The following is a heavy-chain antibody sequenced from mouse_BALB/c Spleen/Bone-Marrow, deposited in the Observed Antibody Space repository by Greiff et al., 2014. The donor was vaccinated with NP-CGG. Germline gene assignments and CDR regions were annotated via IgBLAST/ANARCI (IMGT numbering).Heavy chain of an antibody. J-gene: IGHJ4*01. CDR2: IWAGGST. CDR3: ARNYGSYAMDY. V-gene: IGHV2-9*02. CDR1: GFSLTSYG. D-gene: IGHD2-1*01. Sequence: VQLQQSGPGLVAPSQSLSITCTVSGFSLTSYGVHWVRQPPGKGLEWLGVIWAGGSTNYNSALMSRLSISKDNSKSQVFLKMXSLQTDDTAMYYCARNYGSYAMDYWGQGTSVTVSS.